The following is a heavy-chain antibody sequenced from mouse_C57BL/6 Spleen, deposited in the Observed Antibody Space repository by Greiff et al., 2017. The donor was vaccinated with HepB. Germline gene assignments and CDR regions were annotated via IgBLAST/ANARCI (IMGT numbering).Heavy chain of an antibody. V-gene: IGHV1-18*01. J-gene: IGHJ4*01. CDR1: GYTFTDYN. D-gene: IGHD1-1*01. CDR3: ARSTTVVATYYYAMDY. CDR2: INPNNGGT. Sequence: VQLQQSGPELVKPGASVKIPCKASGYTFTDYNMDWVKQSHGKSLEWIGDINPNNGGTIYNQKFKGKATLTVDKSSSTAYMELRSLTSEDTAVYYCARSTTVVATYYYAMDYWGQGTSVTVSS.